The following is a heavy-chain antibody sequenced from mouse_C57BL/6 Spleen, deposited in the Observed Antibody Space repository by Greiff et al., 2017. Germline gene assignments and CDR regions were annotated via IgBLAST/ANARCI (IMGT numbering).Heavy chain of an antibody. Sequence: VKLMESGPGLVQPSQSLSITCTVPGFSLTSSGVHWVRQSPGKGLEWLGVIWSGGSTDYNAAFISRLRISKDNSKSKVVFKMNRLQAKDTAIYDCARRNVYAMDYWGQGTSGTVSS. V-gene: IGHV2-2*02. CDR3: ARRNVYAMDY. J-gene: IGHJ4*01. CDR2: IWSGGST. CDR1: GFSLTSSG.